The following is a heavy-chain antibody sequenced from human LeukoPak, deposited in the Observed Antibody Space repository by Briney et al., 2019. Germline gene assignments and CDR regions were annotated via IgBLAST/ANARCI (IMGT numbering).Heavy chain of an antibody. CDR3: ARNYYDSSGYFFDY. V-gene: IGHV3-30*02. D-gene: IGHD3-22*01. CDR1: GFTFSSYG. Sequence: GGSLRLSCAASGFTFSSYGMHWVRQAPGKGLEWVTFIRYDGSNKYYTDSVKGRFTISRDNSYKTLYLQMNSLRAEDTAVYYCARNYYDSSGYFFDYWGQGTLVTVSS. CDR2: IRYDGSNK. J-gene: IGHJ4*02.